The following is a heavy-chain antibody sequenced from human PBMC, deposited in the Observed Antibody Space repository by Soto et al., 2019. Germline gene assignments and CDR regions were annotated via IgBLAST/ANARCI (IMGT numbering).Heavy chain of an antibody. CDR3: ATVIPATRYFAY. CDR1: GGSIGNDDYS. Sequence: SETLSLTCTVSGGSIGNDDYSWSWVRQPPGKGLEWIGYIYHSGTTYYNPSLTSRVTISVDGSNNQFSLKLTSMTAADTAVYYSATVIPATRYFAYWGQGILVTVSS. J-gene: IGHJ4*02. V-gene: IGHV4-30-2*01. D-gene: IGHD2-15*01. CDR2: IYHSGTT.